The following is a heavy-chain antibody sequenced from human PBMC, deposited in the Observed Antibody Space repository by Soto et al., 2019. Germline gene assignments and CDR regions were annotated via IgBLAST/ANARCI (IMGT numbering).Heavy chain of an antibody. Sequence: EVQLVQSGAEVKKTGESLKISCKASGYSFNTYWIGWVRQLPGKGLEWMGIIYPDDSDTRYSPSFQGQVTISADKSFTTVYLQRNSLKASDTAIYYCARPGYYDSSGFFNFDHWGQGTLVTVSS. J-gene: IGHJ4*02. CDR2: IYPDDSDT. CDR3: ARPGYYDSSGFFNFDH. D-gene: IGHD3-22*01. CDR1: GYSFNTYW. V-gene: IGHV5-51*01.